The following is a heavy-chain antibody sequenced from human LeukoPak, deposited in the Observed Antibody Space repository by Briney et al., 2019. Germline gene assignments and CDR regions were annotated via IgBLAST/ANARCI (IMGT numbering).Heavy chain of an antibody. CDR3: ARHFYYSSSWS. CDR1: GASFSGYY. CDR2: INHSGST. Sequence: PSETLSLTCAVYGASFSGYYWSWIRQPPGKGLEWIGEINHSGSTNYNPSLKSRVTISVDTSKNQFSLKLSSVTAADTAVYYCARHFYYSSSWSWGQGTLVTVSS. V-gene: IGHV4-34*01. J-gene: IGHJ4*02. D-gene: IGHD6-13*01.